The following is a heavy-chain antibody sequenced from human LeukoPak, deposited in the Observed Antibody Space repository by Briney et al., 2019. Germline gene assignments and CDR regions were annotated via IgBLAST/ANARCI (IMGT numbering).Heavy chain of an antibody. D-gene: IGHD3-10*01. J-gene: IGHJ6*02. CDR3: AREVWFGESPLGMDV. V-gene: IGHV3-33*01. CDR1: GFTFSSYG. Sequence: PGRSLRLSCAASGFTFSSYGMHWVRQAPGKGLEWVAVIWYDGSNKYYADSVKGRFTISRDNSKNTLYLQMNSLRAEDTAVYYCAREVWFGESPLGMDVWGQGTTVTASS. CDR2: IWYDGSNK.